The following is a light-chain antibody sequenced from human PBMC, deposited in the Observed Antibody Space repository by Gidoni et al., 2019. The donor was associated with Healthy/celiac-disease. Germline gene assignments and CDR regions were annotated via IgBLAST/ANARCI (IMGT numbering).Light chain of an antibody. J-gene: IGKJ2*01. CDR2: DAS. CDR1: QSVSSH. CDR3: QQRSNWPSYT. Sequence: ELVLTQSPSTLPLSPGARATLSCRASQSVSSHVAWYQQKPGQAPRLLIYDASNRATGVPARFRGSGSGTDFNLTIRSLEPEDFAVYYCQQRSNWPSYTFGQGTKLEIK. V-gene: IGKV3-11*01.